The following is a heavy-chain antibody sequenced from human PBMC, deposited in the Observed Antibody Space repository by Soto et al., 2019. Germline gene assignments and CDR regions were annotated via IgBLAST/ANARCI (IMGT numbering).Heavy chain of an antibody. CDR3: AGGLKFLEWLSTPYYYYGMDV. CDR2: MYNSERT. CDR1: GGSISGYY. V-gene: IGHV4-4*07. D-gene: IGHD3-3*01. J-gene: IGHJ6*02. Sequence: WETHSLTWTVSGGSISGYYCSWILQPAGKGLEWIGRMYNSERTNYNPSLKSRVTMSMDTSKNQFSLKLTSVTAADTAVYYCAGGLKFLEWLSTPYYYYGMDVWGQGTTVTVSS.